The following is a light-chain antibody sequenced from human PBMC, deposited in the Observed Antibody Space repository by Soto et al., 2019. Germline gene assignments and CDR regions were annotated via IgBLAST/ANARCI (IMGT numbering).Light chain of an antibody. V-gene: IGLV2-14*01. CDR2: DVN. J-gene: IGLJ1*01. CDR1: SSDVGAYNY. CDR3: SSYTSTSTYV. Sequence: QSALTQPASVSGSPGQSISISCTGTSSDVGAYNYVSWYQQRPDKAPKLVIFDVNNRPSGVSNRFSGSKSGNAASLTISGLQAEDEADYYCSSYTSTSTYVFGTGTKLTVL.